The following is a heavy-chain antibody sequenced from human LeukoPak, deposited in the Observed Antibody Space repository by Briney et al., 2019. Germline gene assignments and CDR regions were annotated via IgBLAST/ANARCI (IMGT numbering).Heavy chain of an antibody. CDR2: IYTSGST. J-gene: IGHJ4*02. V-gene: IGHV4-4*07. D-gene: IGHD3-22*01. CDR3: ASTLPSYYDSSGYYWAGFDY. Sequence: SETLSLTCTVSGGSISSYYWSWIRQPAGKGLEWIGRIYTSGSTNYNPSLKSRVTMSVDTSKNQFSLKLSSVTAADTAVYYCASTLPSYYDSSGYYWAGFDYWGQGTLVTVSS. CDR1: GGSISSYY.